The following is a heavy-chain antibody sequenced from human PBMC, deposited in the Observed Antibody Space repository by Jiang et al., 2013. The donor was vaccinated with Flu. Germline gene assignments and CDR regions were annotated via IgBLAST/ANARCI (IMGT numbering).Heavy chain of an antibody. CDR3: ARPLSSGYDFDY. D-gene: IGHD5-12*01. CDR2: ISSSSSYI. CDR1: GFTFSSYS. J-gene: IGHJ4*02. V-gene: IGHV3-21*01. Sequence: GGGLVKPGGSLRLSCAASGFTFSSYSMNWVRQAPGKGLEWVSSISSSSSYIYYADTMKGRFTISRDNAKNSLYLQMNSLRVEDTAVYYCARPLSSGYDFDYWGQGTLVTVSS.